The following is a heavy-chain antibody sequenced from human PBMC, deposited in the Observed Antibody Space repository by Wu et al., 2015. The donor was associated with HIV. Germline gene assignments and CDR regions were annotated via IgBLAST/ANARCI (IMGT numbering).Heavy chain of an antibody. V-gene: IGHV1-18*01. D-gene: IGHD3-22*01. J-gene: IGHJ4*02. CDR3: ARVGDYYDSSGYYQGLDY. Sequence: QVQLVQSGAEVKKPGASVKVSCKASGYTFTSYGISWVRQAPGQGLEWMGWISAYNGNTNYAQKLQGRVTMTSDTSTSTAYMEVRSLKSDDTAVYYCARVGDYYDSSGYYQGLDYWGQGTLVTVSS. CDR1: GYTFTSYG. CDR2: ISAYNGNT.